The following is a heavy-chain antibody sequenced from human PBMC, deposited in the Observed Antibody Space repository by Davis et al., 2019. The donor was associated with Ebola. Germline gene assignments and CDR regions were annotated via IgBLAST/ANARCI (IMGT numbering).Heavy chain of an antibody. Sequence: GESLKISCAASGFTVSSNYMSWVRQAPGKGLEWVSGISWNSGSIGYADSVKGRFTISRDNAKNSLYLQMNSLRAEDTAVYYCAVFGIGRLTPGYWGQGTLVTVSS. J-gene: IGHJ4*02. CDR1: GFTVSSNY. CDR2: ISWNSGSI. V-gene: IGHV3-11*04. D-gene: IGHD3-16*01. CDR3: AVFGIGRLTPGY.